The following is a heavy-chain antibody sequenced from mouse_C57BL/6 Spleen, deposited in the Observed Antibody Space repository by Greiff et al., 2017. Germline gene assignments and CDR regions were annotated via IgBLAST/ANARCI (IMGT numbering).Heavy chain of an antibody. Sequence: QVQLKQSGPELVKPGASVKLSCKASGYTFTSYDINWVKQRPGQGLEWIGWIYPRDGSTTYNEKFKGKATLTVDTSSSTAYMELHSLTSEDSAVYCCARGGDPYYYAMDDWGQGTSVTVSS. D-gene: IGHD3-3*01. J-gene: IGHJ4*01. CDR1: GYTFTSYD. CDR3: ARGGDPYYYAMDD. CDR2: IYPRDGST. V-gene: IGHV1-85*01.